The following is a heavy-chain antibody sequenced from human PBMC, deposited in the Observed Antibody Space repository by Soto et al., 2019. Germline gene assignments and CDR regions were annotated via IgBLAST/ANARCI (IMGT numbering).Heavy chain of an antibody. D-gene: IGHD6-13*01. CDR1: GGSISSGVFY. J-gene: IGHJ4*02. V-gene: IGHV4-39*01. CDR2: IYYSGST. Sequence: PSETLSLTCTVSGGSISSGVFYWGWIRQPPGKGLEWIGNIYYSGSTYYNPPLKSRVTISVDTSKNQFSLKLSSVTAADTAVYYCATTAGSSSWYQPPFEYWVQGTLVTVSS. CDR3: ATTAGSSSWYQPPFEY.